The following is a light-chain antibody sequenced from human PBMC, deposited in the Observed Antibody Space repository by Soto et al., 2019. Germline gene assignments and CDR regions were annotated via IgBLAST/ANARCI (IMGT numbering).Light chain of an antibody. J-gene: IGLJ1*01. CDR2: EVS. Sequence: QSVLTQPPSASGSPGQSVTISCTGTSSDVGGYNYVSWYQQHPGKAPKLMIYEVSKRPSGVPDRFSRSKSGNTASLTVSGLQAEDEADYYCSSCAGSNNFVFGTGTKVTVL. CDR1: SSDVGGYNY. V-gene: IGLV2-8*01. CDR3: SSCAGSNNFV.